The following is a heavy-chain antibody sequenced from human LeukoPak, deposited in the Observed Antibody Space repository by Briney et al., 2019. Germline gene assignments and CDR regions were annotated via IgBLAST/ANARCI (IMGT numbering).Heavy chain of an antibody. V-gene: IGHV4-59*01. J-gene: IGHJ4*02. D-gene: IGHD4/OR15-4a*01. CDR2: IYYSGST. Sequence: PSETLSLTCTVSGGSISSYYWSWIRQPPGKGLEWIGYIYYSGSTNYNPSLKSRVTISVDTSKNQLSLKLSSVTAADTAVYYCARDKYGATDYFDCWGQGTLVTVSS. CDR1: GGSISSYY. CDR3: ARDKYGATDYFDC.